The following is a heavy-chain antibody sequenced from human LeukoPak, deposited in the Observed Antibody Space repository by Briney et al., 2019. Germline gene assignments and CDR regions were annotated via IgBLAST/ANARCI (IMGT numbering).Heavy chain of an antibody. CDR3: ARVLRYCSGGNCYSGGLGYMDV. D-gene: IGHD2-15*01. CDR2: ISRSGSTK. Sequence: GGSLRLSCAASGFTFSDYNMRWIRQAPGKGLEWVSSISRSGSTKYYADSVKGRFTISRDNAKNSLFLQMNSLRAEDTAVYYCARVLRYCSGGNCYSGGLGYMDVWAKGPRSPSP. J-gene: IGHJ6*03. CDR1: GFTFSDYN. V-gene: IGHV3-11*01.